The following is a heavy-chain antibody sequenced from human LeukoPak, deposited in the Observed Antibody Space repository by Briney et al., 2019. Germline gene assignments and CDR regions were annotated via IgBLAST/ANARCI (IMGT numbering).Heavy chain of an antibody. CDR2: IVGSSSNI. D-gene: IGHD1-1*01. CDR3: ATDSPETAAFDY. CDR1: GFSFSTYS. Sequence: GGSLRLSCTASGFSFSTYSMNWVRQAPGKGLEWVSYIVGSSSNIYYADSVKGRFTISRDNAKNSLYLQMDSLRAEDTAVYYCATDSPETAAFDYWGQGTLVTVSS. J-gene: IGHJ4*02. V-gene: IGHV3-48*04.